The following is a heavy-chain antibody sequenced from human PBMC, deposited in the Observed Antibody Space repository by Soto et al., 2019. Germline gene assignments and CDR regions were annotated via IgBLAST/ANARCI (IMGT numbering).Heavy chain of an antibody. D-gene: IGHD2-21*02. V-gene: IGHV4-4*02. J-gene: IGHJ4*02. CDR2: IHHSGRT. CDR1: GDSISSDKW. Sequence: QVQLQESGPGLVKPSGTLSLTCAVSGDSISSDKWWSWVRQPPGKGLECIGEIHHSGRTNYNPSLKSRVTILVEKSKNQVSLELSSMTAADTAVYYCARGGDWQFDYWGQGTLVTVSS. CDR3: ARGGDWQFDY.